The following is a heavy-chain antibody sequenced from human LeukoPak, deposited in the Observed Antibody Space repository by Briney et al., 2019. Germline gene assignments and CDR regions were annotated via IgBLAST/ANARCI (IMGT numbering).Heavy chain of an antibody. CDR1: GGSFSGYY. CDR2: INHSGST. J-gene: IGHJ5*02. V-gene: IGHV4-34*01. CDR3: ARYDYGDPP. D-gene: IGHD4-17*01. Sequence: SETLSLTCAVYGGSFSGYYWSWIRQPPGKGLEWIGEINHSGSTNYNPSLKGRVTISVDTSKNQFSLKLSSVTAADTAVYYCARYDYGDPPWGQGTLVTVSS.